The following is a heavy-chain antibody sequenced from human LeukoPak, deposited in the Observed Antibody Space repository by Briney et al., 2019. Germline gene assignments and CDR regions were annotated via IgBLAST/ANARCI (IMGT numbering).Heavy chain of an antibody. CDR2: FYYNGNA. D-gene: IGHD5-24*01. Sequence: PSETLSLTCTVSGGSISSSGYYWGWIRQPPGKGLEWTGSFYYNGNASYNPSLKSRVTISADTSKNQFSLKLSSVTAADTAVLYCAEHTRDGYNLEGPYWGQGILATVSS. V-gene: IGHV4-39*01. CDR3: AEHTRDGYNLEGPY. J-gene: IGHJ4*02. CDR1: GGSISSSGYY.